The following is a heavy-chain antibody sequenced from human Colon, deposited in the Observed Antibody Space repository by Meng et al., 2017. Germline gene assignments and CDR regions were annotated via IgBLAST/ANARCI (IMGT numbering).Heavy chain of an antibody. D-gene: IGHD3-16*01. Sequence: QMMWVQSVGGGGKPGGLVKVSCKASGYPCSDYHMNWVRQAPGQGLEWMGIINPSGGGTRYAQKFQGRVTMSRDTSTSTVYMDLSSLTSDDTAVYYCARERFGESPDYWGQGTLVTVSS. CDR3: ARERFGESPDY. CDR1: GYPCSDYH. J-gene: IGHJ4*02. CDR2: INPSGGGT. V-gene: IGHV1-46*01.